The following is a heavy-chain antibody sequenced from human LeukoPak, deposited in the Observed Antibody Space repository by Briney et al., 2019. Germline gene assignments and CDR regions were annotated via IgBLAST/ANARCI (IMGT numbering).Heavy chain of an antibody. CDR2: IKSKTDGGTT. CDR3: AKDLRSKTYSYGSGDY. J-gene: IGHJ4*02. CDR1: GFTFSNAW. Sequence: GGSLRLSCAASGFTFSNAWMSWVRQAPGKGLEWVGRIKSKTDGGTTDYAAPVKGRFTISRDDSKNTLYLQMNSLRAEDTAVYYCAKDLRSKTYSYGSGDYWGQGTLVTVSS. D-gene: IGHD5-18*01. V-gene: IGHV3-15*01.